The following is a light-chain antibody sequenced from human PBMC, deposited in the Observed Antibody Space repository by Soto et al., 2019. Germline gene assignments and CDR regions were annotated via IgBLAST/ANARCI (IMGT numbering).Light chain of an antibody. CDR2: DAS. V-gene: IGKV3-11*01. CDR1: QSVSSY. J-gene: IGKJ4*01. Sequence: EIVLTQSPATLSLSPGERATLSCRASQSVSSYLAWYQQNPGQAPRLLIYDASNRATGVPARFSGSGSGTDFTLTISSLEPEEFAVYYCQQRSNWGLTFGGGTKVEIK. CDR3: QQRSNWGLT.